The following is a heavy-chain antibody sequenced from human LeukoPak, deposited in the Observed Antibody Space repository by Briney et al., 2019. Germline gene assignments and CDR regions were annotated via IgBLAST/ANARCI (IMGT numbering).Heavy chain of an antibody. CDR3: ARHSSSTSCYFLP. CDR1: GGSFSGYS. Sequence: SETLSLTCAVYGGSFSGYSWSWIRQPPGKGLEWIGEINHSGTTNYNPSLKSRVTISVDTSKNQFSLKLNSVTAADTAVYYCARHSSSTSCYFLPWGQGTLVTVSS. J-gene: IGHJ5*02. D-gene: IGHD2-2*01. CDR2: INHSGTT. V-gene: IGHV4-34*01.